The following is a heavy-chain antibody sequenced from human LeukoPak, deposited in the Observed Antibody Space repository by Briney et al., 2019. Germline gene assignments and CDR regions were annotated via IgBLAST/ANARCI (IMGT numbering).Heavy chain of an antibody. J-gene: IGHJ2*01. CDR1: GYSISSGYY. CDR3: ARTITMVRGVIIPSWYFDL. Sequence: PSETLSLTCTVSGYSISSGYYWGWIRPPPGKGLEWIGSIYYSGSTYYNPSLKSRVTISVDTSKNQFSLKLSSVTAADTAVYYCARTITMVRGVIIPSWYFDLWGRGTLVTVSS. V-gene: IGHV4-38-2*02. D-gene: IGHD3-10*01. CDR2: IYYSGST.